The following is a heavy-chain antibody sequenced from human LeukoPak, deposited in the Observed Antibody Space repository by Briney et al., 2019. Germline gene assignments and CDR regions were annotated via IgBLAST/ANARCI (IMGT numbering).Heavy chain of an antibody. CDR2: IRYDGSNK. CDR1: GFTFSSYG. CDR3: AAMPRGSYV. Sequence: PGGSLRLSCAASGFTFSSYGMHWVRHAPGKGLGWGAFIRYDGSNKYYADSAKGRFTISTDNSKNTLYLQMNSLRAEDTAVYYCAAMPRGSYVWGKGTTVTVSS. D-gene: IGHD2-2*01. V-gene: IGHV3-30*02. J-gene: IGHJ6*04.